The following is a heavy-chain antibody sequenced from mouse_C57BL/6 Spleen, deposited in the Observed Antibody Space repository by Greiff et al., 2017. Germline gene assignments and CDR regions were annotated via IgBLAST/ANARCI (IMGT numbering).Heavy chain of an antibody. J-gene: IGHJ1*03. CDR1: GYSITSGYY. D-gene: IGHD2-3*01. CDR3: ARFYDGYNWYFDV. V-gene: IGHV3-6*01. Sequence: EVKLMESGPGLVKPSQSLSLTCSVTGYSITSGYYWNWIRQFPGNKLEWMGYISYDGSNNYNPSLKNRISITRDTSKNQFFLKLNSVTTEDTATYYCARFYDGYNWYFDVWGTGTTVTVSS. CDR2: ISYDGSN.